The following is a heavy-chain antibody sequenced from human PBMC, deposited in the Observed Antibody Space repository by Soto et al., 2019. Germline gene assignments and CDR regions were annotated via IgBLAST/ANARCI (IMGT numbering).Heavy chain of an antibody. D-gene: IGHD2-15*01. CDR3: ARGICSGGSCCYSEYGMDV. Sequence: QVKLQESGPGLVKPSQPLSLTCTFSGGSISSGDYYLSWIRQPPGKGPEWIGYIYYNGSTYYNPSNKSLVTILVDTSNNQFSLKLSSVTAAYTALYYCARGICSGGSCCYSEYGMDVWGQGNTVTVSS. J-gene: IGHJ6*02. V-gene: IGHV4-30-4*01. CDR1: GGSISSGDYY. CDR2: IYYNGST.